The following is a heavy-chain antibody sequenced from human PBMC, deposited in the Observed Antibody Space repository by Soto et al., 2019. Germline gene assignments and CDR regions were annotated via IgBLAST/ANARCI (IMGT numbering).Heavy chain of an antibody. CDR2: ISYDSTKT. CDR3: ARTRSAWSDFHYYSLDV. V-gene: IGHV3-30*03. CDR1: GFTFNTYG. D-gene: IGHD1-26*01. J-gene: IGHJ6*02. Sequence: GGSLRLSCAASGFTFNTYGMHWVRQGPGNGLEWVAFISYDSTKTYYADSVKGRFTISRDNSNSALYVQMNSLTGEDTAVYYCARTRSAWSDFHYYSLDVWGQGTTVTVSS.